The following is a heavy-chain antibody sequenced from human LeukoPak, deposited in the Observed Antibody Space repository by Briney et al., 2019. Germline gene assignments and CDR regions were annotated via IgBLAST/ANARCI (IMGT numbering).Heavy chain of an antibody. Sequence: SSETLSLTCTVSGGSISSYYWSWIRQPPGKGLEWIGYIYYSGSTNYNPSLKSRVTISVDTSKNQFSLKLSSVTAADTAVYYCARVLPNDNYYDYYMDVWGKGTTVAVSS. CDR2: IYYSGST. CDR3: ARVLPNDNYYDYYMDV. V-gene: IGHV4-59*01. J-gene: IGHJ6*03. D-gene: IGHD1-1*01. CDR1: GGSISSYY.